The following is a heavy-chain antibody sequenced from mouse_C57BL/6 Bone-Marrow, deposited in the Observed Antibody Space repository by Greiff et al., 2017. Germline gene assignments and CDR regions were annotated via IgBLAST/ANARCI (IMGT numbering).Heavy chain of an antibody. J-gene: IGHJ4*01. CDR2: IFPGSGST. V-gene: IGHV1-75*01. Sequence: QVQLQQSGPELVKPGASVKISCKASGYTFTDYYINWVKQRPGQGLEWIGWIFPGSGSTYYNEKFKGKATLTVDKSSSTAYMLLSSLTSEDSAVYCCASYYYGSSYYAMDYWGQGTSVTVSS. CDR3: ASYYYGSSYYAMDY. D-gene: IGHD1-1*01. CDR1: GYTFTDYY.